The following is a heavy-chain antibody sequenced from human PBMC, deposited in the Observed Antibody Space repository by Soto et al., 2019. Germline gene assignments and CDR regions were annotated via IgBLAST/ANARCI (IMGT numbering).Heavy chain of an antibody. V-gene: IGHV3-23*01. D-gene: IGHD6-19*01. CDR3: AKSRDTSAWEVFDY. CDR1: GFTFTNYA. CDR2: ISGSGEST. J-gene: IGHJ4*02. Sequence: GGSLRLSCAASGFTFTNYAMSCVRQAPGKGLEWVSAISGSGESTYDADSVKGRFTFSRDNSKNTLYLQMSSLRPEDTAVYYCAKSRDTSAWEVFDYWGQGTLVTVSS.